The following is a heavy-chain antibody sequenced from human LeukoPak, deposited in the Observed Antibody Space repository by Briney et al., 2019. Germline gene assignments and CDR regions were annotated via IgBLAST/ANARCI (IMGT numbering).Heavy chain of an antibody. V-gene: IGHV4-59*01. J-gene: IGHJ3*02. CDR1: GGSISSYY. CDR2: IYYSGST. CDR3: ARSIPGSRDAFDI. Sequence: SETLSLTCTVSGGSISSYYWSWIRQPPGKGLEWIGYIYYSGSTNYNPSLKSRVTISVDTSKNQFSLKLSSVTAADTAVYYCARSIPGSRDAFDIWGQGTMVTVSS. D-gene: IGHD1-20*01.